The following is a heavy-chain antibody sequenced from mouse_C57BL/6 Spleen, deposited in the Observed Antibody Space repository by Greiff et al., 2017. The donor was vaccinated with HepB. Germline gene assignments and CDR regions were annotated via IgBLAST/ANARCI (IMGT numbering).Heavy chain of an antibody. CDR3: ARDGFVVARGDY. J-gene: IGHJ4*01. V-gene: IGHV1-54*01. CDR2: INPGSGGT. CDR1: GYAFTNYL. D-gene: IGHD1-1*02. Sequence: QVQLQQSGAELVRPGTSVKVSCKASGYAFTNYLIEWVKQRPGQGLEWIGVINPGSGGTNYNEKFKGKATLTADKSSSTAYMQLSSLTSEDSAVYFCARDGFVVARGDYWGQGTSVTVSS.